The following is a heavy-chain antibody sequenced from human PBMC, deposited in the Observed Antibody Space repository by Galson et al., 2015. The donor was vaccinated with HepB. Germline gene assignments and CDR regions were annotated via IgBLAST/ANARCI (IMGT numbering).Heavy chain of an antibody. D-gene: IGHD6-19*01. Sequence: SVKVSCKASGYTFTYYYLHWVRQAPGQGLEWMGISNPSGNSTTYAQKFQGRVTMTRDSSTSTVYMELSSLRSDDTAVYYCTRGRWDSSGWYFDYWGQGTLVTVSS. CDR2: SNPSGNST. CDR1: GYTFTYYY. V-gene: IGHV1-46*03. CDR3: TRGRWDSSGWYFDY. J-gene: IGHJ4*02.